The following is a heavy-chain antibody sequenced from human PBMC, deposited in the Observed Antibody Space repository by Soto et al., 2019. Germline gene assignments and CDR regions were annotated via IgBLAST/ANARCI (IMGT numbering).Heavy chain of an antibody. Sequence: ASVEVSCKGSGGTFSSYAISWVRQAPGQGLEWMGGIIPIFGTANYAQKFQGRVTITADESTSTAYMELSSLRSEDTAVYYCARGTALRFLEWLSDFDYWGQGTLVTVSS. CDR1: GGTFSSYA. D-gene: IGHD3-3*01. J-gene: IGHJ4*02. CDR3: ARGTALRFLEWLSDFDY. CDR2: IIPIFGTA. V-gene: IGHV1-69*13.